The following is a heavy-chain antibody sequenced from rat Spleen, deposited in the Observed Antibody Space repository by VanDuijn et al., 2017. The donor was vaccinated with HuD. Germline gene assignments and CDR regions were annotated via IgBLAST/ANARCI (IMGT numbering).Heavy chain of an antibody. CDR3: TTDPFGYFDY. CDR2: ISYEGSGT. J-gene: IGHJ2*01. D-gene: IGHD4-3*01. Sequence: EVQLVESGGGLVQPGRSLKLSCAASGFTFSDYYMAWVRQAPKKGLEWVASISYEGSGTYYGDSVKGRFTISRDNAKSTLYLQMNSLRSEDTATYYCTTDPFGYFDYWGQGVMVTVSS. V-gene: IGHV5-22*01. CDR1: GFTFSDYY.